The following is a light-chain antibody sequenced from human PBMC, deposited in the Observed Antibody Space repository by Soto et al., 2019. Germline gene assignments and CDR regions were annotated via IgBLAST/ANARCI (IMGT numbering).Light chain of an antibody. J-gene: IGKJ5*01. V-gene: IGKV3-11*01. CDR2: GAS. CDR1: ESVAGY. Sequence: EIVLTQSPATLSLSPGERATLSCRASESVAGYLAWYQQKPGLPPRLLIYGASSRATGIPDRFSGSGSGTDFTLTISRLEPEDFAVYYCQQRSSWITFGQGTRLEIK. CDR3: QQRSSWIT.